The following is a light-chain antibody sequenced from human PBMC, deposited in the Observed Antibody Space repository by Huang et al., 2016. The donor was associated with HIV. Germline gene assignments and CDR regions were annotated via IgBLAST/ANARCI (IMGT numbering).Light chain of an antibody. Sequence: EIVMTQSPDTLSVSPGERATLSCRASQSVSSNLAWYQQKPGQAPRVLIYGASTRATGIPARFSGSGSGTEFTLTIGSLQSEEFAVYSCQQYNNWPWTFGQGTRVEIK. V-gene: IGKV3-15*01. CDR3: QQYNNWPWT. CDR2: GAS. CDR1: QSVSSN. J-gene: IGKJ1*01.